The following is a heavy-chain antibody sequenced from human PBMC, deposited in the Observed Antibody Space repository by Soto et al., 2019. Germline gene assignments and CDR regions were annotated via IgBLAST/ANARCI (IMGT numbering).Heavy chain of an antibody. CDR1: GGSISSSSYY. D-gene: IGHD2-15*01. J-gene: IGHJ6*02. V-gene: IGHV4-39*01. CDR2: IYYSGST. CDR3: ARIEKVVVAATSAAGPMHYYGMDV. Sequence: SETLSLTCTVSGGSISSSSYYWGWIRQPPGKGLEWIGSIYYSGSTYYNPSLKSRVTISVDTSKNQFSLKLSSVTAADTAVYYCARIEKVVVAATSAAGPMHYYGMDVWGQGTTVTVSS.